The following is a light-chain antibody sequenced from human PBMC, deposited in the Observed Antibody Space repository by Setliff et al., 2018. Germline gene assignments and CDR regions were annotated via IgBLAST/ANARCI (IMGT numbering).Light chain of an antibody. CDR3: SSYEGSNNYV. V-gene: IGLV2-8*01. J-gene: IGLJ1*01. CDR1: SSDFGSYKY. Sequence: QSVLTQPPSAYGSPGQSVTISCTGASSDFGSYKYVSWYQQHPGKAPKLMIYEVSKRPSGVPDRFSGSKSGNTASLTVSGLQAEDEADYYCSSYEGSNNYVFGTGTKVTVL. CDR2: EVS.